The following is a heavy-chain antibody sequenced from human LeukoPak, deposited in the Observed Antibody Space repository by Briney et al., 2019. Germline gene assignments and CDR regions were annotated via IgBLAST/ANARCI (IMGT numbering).Heavy chain of an antibody. CDR2: ISSGSSTI. CDR3: ARDNTFDP. CDR1: GFTFSSYS. D-gene: IGHD5-18*01. J-gene: IGHJ5*02. V-gene: IGHV3-48*04. Sequence: GGSLRLSCAASGFTFSSYSMNWVRQAPGKGLEWVSYISSGSSTIYYADSVKGRFTISRDNAKNTLYLQMNSLRAEDTAVYYCARDNTFDPWGQGTLVTVSS.